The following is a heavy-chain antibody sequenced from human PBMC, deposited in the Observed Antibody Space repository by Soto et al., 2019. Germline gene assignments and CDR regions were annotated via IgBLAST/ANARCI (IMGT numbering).Heavy chain of an antibody. J-gene: IGHJ4*02. CDR2: IIPILGIA. V-gene: IGHV1-69*04. CDR1: GGPLSSYT. CDR3: ARDPGYYDSSGIDY. D-gene: IGHD3-22*01. Sequence: GGPVEVSCKGSGGPLSSYTISWVRQAPGQGLEWMGRIIPILGIANYAQKFQGRVTITADKSTSTAYMELSSLRSEDTAVYYCARDPGYYDSSGIDYWGQGTLVTVSS.